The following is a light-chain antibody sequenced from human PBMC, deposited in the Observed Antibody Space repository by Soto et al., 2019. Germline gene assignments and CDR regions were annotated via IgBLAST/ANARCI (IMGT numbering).Light chain of an antibody. Sequence: EIVMTQSPAALSVSPGERATLSCRAGQSISSNLAWYQQKPGQAPRLLIYGASTRATGIPARFSGSGSGTEFTLTICSLQSEDFAVYYCQQYSNWPRTFGQGTKVEI. CDR3: QQYSNWPRT. V-gene: IGKV3-15*01. CDR2: GAS. CDR1: QSISSN. J-gene: IGKJ1*01.